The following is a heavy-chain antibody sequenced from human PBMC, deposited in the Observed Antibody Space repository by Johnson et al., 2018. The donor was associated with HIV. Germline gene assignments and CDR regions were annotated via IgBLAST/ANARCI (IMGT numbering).Heavy chain of an antibody. Sequence: EVQLVESGGVVVQPGGSLRLSCAASGFTFDDYAMHWVRQAPGKGLEWVSVISWDGGNTYYADSVKGRFTISRDNSKKSLYLQMNSLRAEDTALYYCAKDVGTAAGTLQGAFDIWGQGTMVTVSS. V-gene: IGHV3-43D*03. D-gene: IGHD6-13*01. J-gene: IGHJ3*02. CDR2: ISWDGGNT. CDR3: AKDVGTAAGTLQGAFDI. CDR1: GFTFDDYA.